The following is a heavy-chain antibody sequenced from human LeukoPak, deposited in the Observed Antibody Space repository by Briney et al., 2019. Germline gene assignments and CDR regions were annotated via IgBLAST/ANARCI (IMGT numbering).Heavy chain of an antibody. CDR2: INPNSGGT. D-gene: IGHD7-27*01. CDR1: GYTFTGYY. Sequence: ASVKVSCKASGYTFTGYYMHWVRQAPGQGLEWMGWINPNSGGTNYAQKFQGRVTMTRDTSISTAYMELSGLTSDDTAVFYCARGRTLTGDWGNDYWGQGTLVTVSS. V-gene: IGHV1-2*02. CDR3: ARGRTLTGDWGNDY. J-gene: IGHJ4*02.